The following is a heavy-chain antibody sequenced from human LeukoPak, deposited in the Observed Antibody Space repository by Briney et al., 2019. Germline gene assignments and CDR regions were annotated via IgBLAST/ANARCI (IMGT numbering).Heavy chain of an antibody. V-gene: IGHV1-69*13. D-gene: IGHD2-2*01. CDR1: GGTLSSYA. Sequence: SVKVSCKASGGTLSSYAISWVRQAPGQGLEWMGGIIPIFGTANYAQKFQGRVTITADESTSTAYMELSSLRSEDTAVYYCARDRPPYCSSTSCLLFYGMDVWGQGTTVTVSS. CDR2: IIPIFGTA. CDR3: ARDRPPYCSSTSCLLFYGMDV. J-gene: IGHJ6*02.